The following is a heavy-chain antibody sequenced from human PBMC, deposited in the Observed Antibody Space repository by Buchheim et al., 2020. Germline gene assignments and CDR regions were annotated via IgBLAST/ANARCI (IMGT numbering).Heavy chain of an antibody. CDR1: GYTFTSYD. D-gene: IGHD3-9*01. Sequence: QVQLVQSGAEVKKPGASVKVSCKASGYTFTSYDINWVRQATGQGREWMGWMNPNSGNTGYAQKFQGRVTMTRNTSISTAYMELSSLRSEDTAVYYCARGAGGQLYDILTGYRRYPADPWGQGTL. CDR3: ARGAGGQLYDILTGYRRYPADP. V-gene: IGHV1-8*01. CDR2: MNPNSGNT. J-gene: IGHJ5*02.